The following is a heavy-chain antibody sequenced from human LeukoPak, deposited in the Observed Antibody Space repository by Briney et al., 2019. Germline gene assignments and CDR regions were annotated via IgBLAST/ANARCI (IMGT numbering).Heavy chain of an antibody. CDR3: AKDDYGASDY. V-gene: IGHV3-23*01. CDR1: GFTFTNYA. Sequence: WGSLRLSCAASGFTFTNYAMSWVRQAPGKGLEWVSAISGSGHNTYHADSVKGRFTISRDNSKNTLYLQMNSLRAEDTAVYFCAKDDYGASDYWGQGTLVTVSS. J-gene: IGHJ4*02. CDR2: ISGSGHNT. D-gene: IGHD4-17*01.